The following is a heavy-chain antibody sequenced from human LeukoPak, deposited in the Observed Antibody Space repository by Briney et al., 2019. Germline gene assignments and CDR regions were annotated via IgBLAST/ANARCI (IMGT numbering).Heavy chain of an antibody. J-gene: IGHJ4*02. CDR3: ARTPGGYSYGFDY. Sequence: SETLSLTCTVSGYSISSDYYWGWIRQPPGKGLEWIGNMYHSGSTYYNPSLKSRVTISVDTSKNQFSLKLSSVTAADTAVYYCARTPGGYSYGFDYWGQGTLVTVSS. V-gene: IGHV4-38-2*02. CDR1: GYSISSDYY. CDR2: MYHSGST. D-gene: IGHD5-18*01.